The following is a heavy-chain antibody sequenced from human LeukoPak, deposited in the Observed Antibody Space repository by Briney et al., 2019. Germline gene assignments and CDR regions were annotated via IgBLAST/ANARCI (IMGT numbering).Heavy chain of an antibody. V-gene: IGHV3-23*01. CDR3: ASVVVGSPS. CDR2: ISGSGGST. CDR1: GFTFDDYA. Sequence: GGSLRLSCAASGFTFDDYAMHWVRQAPGKGLEWVSAISGSGGSTYYADSVKGRFTTSRDNAKNTMDLQMNSLRAEDTAVYYCASVVVGSPSWGQGTLVTVSS. J-gene: IGHJ5*02. D-gene: IGHD2-15*01.